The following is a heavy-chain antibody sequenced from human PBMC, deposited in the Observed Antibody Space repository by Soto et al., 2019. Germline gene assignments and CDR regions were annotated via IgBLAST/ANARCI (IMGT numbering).Heavy chain of an antibody. D-gene: IGHD6-25*01. CDR3: AREGIGASAGYGMDV. CDR2: FIPIFGTA. Sequence: QVQLVQSGAEVKKPGSSVQVSCKASGGTFSSYAISWVRQAPGQGLEWMGGFIPIFGTANYAQKFQGRVMITADESTSTAYMELSSMRSENTAVYYCAREGIGASAGYGMDVWGQGTTVTVSS. CDR1: GGTFSSYA. J-gene: IGHJ6*02. V-gene: IGHV1-69*12.